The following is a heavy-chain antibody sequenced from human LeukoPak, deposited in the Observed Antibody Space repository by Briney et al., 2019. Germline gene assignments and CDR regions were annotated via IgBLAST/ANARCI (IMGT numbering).Heavy chain of an antibody. J-gene: IGHJ4*02. CDR1: GFTFSIYA. D-gene: IGHD2-2*01. CDR2: ISGSGTNT. Sequence: PGESLRLSCAASGFTFSIYAMSWVRQAPGKGLEWVSSISGSGTNTYYADSVKGRFTISRDASRNTLYLRMSSLRAEDTAIYYCAKTYCSTTRCLSWGNDYWGQGTLVTVSS. CDR3: AKTYCSTTRCLSWGNDY. V-gene: IGHV3-23*01.